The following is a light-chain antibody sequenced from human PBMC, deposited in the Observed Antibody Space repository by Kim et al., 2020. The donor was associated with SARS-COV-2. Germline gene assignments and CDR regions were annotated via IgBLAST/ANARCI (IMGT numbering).Light chain of an antibody. CDR3: QQYNNWPRT. CDR1: QSVGSN. V-gene: IGKV3-15*01. Sequence: EIVMTQSPATLSVSPGERATLSCRASQSVGSNLAWYQQKSGQAPRLLIYGASTRATGIPARFSGSGSGTEFTLTISSLQSEDFAVYYCQQYNNWPRTFGQGTKVDIK. J-gene: IGKJ1*01. CDR2: GAS.